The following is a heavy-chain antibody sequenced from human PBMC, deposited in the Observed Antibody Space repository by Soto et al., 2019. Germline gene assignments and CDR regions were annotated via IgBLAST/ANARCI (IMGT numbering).Heavy chain of an antibody. CDR1: GFTFSSYT. J-gene: IGHJ4*02. V-gene: IGHV3-33*08. CDR3: ARDKYYDSSGPFDY. CDR2: IWYDGSNK. D-gene: IGHD3-22*01. Sequence: PGGSLRLSCAASGFTFSSYTMHWVRQAPGKGLEWVAVIWYDGSNKYYADSVKGRFTISRDNSKNTLYLQMNSLRAEDTAVYYCARDKYYDSSGPFDYWGQGTLVTVSS.